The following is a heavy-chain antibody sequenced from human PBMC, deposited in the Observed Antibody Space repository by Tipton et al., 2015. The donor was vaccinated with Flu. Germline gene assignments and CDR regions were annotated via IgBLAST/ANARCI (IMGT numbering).Heavy chain of an antibody. J-gene: IGHJ3*02. CDR1: GGSFSGYY. D-gene: IGHD2-15*01. V-gene: IGHV4-34*01. CDR3: AREKSGVVHLDAFDI. CDR2: INHSGST. Sequence: TLSLTCAVYGGSFSGYYWSWIRQPPGKGLEWIGEINHSGSTNYNPSLKSRVTISVDTSKNQFSLKLSSVTAADTAVYYCAREKSGVVHLDAFDIWGQGTMVTVSS.